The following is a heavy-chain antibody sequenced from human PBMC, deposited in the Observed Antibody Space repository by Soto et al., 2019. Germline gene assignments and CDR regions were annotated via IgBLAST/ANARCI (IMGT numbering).Heavy chain of an antibody. V-gene: IGHV4-34*01. D-gene: IGHD6-19*01. Sequence: PAETLSLTCAVHGGSFSGYYCSWIRQPPGKGLEWIGEINHRGSTNYNPSLKSRVTRSVDTSKNQFSLKLSSVTAADTAVYYCASVPRYSGGWGAYFHYWGQGTLLTGSP. J-gene: IGHJ1*01. CDR1: GGSFSGYY. CDR3: ASVPRYSGGWGAYFHY. CDR2: INHRGST.